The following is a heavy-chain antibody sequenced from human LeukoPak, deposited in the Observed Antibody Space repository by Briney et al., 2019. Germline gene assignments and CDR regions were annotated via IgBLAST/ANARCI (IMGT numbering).Heavy chain of an antibody. CDR1: GYTLTELS. D-gene: IGHD3-16*01. J-gene: IGHJ4*02. Sequence: ASVKVSCKVSGYTLTELSMHWVRQAPGKGLEWMGGFDPEDGETIYAQKFQGRVTMTEDTSTDTAYMELSSLRSEDTAVYYCARDNDSRDPPHFDYWGQGTLVTVSA. CDR3: ARDNDSRDPPHFDY. CDR2: FDPEDGET. V-gene: IGHV1-24*01.